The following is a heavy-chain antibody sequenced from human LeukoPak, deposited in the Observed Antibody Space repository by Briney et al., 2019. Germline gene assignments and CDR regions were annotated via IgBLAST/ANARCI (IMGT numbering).Heavy chain of an antibody. V-gene: IGHV3-23*01. CDR2: IRDRGSIT. Sequence: GASLRLSCAASGFTFSNYAMSWVRQSPGKGLEWVSTIRDRGSITYYADSVKGRVTISRDNSKKTLYLQMRSLRAEDTAVFYCARDRVYYYDSSGSGDAFDIWGQGTMVTVSS. CDR3: ARDRVYYYDSSGSGDAFDI. J-gene: IGHJ3*02. CDR1: GFTFSNYA. D-gene: IGHD3-22*01.